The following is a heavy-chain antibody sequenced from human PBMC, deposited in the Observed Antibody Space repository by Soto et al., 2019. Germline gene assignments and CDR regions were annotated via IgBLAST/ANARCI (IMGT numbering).Heavy chain of an antibody. CDR1: GFTFSSYA. CDR3: SKCLGYYYYAMDV. V-gene: IGHV3-23*01. CDR2: INSSGGST. Sequence: EVQLLESGGGLVHPGGSLRLSCAASGFTFSSYAMNWVRQGPGKGLEWDSIINSSGGSTYYAASVKGRFTISRDNSKSTLSLQMNSLRAEDAAVDYCSKCLGYYYYAMDVWGKGTTVTVSS. J-gene: IGHJ6*04.